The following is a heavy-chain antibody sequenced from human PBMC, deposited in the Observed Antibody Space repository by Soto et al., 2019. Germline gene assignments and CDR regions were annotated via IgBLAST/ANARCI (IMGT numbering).Heavy chain of an antibody. CDR1: GGTFSSYA. D-gene: IGHD2-15*01. Sequence: SVKVSCKASGGTFSSYAISWVRQAPGQGLEWMGGIIPIFGTANYAQKFQGRVTITADESTSTAYMELRSLTSDDTAVYYCARDCTGGSCFCIYWGQGNLVTVSS. J-gene: IGHJ4*02. V-gene: IGHV1-69*13. CDR2: IIPIFGTA. CDR3: ARDCTGGSCFCIY.